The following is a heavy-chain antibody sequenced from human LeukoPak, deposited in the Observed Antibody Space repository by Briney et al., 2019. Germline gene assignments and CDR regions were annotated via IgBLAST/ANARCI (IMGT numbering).Heavy chain of an antibody. CDR3: AKGNYYDSSGSFYFDY. Sequence: GGSLRLSCAASGFTFSSYAMSWARQAPGKGLEWVSGISGSGDNTYYADSVKGRFTISRDNSKNTLYVQVNSLGTEDTAAYYCAKGNYYDSSGSFYFDYWGQGTLVTVSS. CDR1: GFTFSSYA. D-gene: IGHD3-22*01. J-gene: IGHJ4*02. V-gene: IGHV3-23*01. CDR2: ISGSGDNT.